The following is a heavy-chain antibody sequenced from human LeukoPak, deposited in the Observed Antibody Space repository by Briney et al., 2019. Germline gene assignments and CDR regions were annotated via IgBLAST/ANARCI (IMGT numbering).Heavy chain of an antibody. J-gene: IGHJ4*02. CDR2: IEQDGGVK. CDR1: GFPFNTYW. CDR3: ARHSRWTFDY. V-gene: IGHV3-7*04. Sequence: GGSLRLSCVASGFPFNTYWMTWVRQAPGKGLEWVANIEQDGGVKYYVDSVKGRSTVSRDNAKNSVYLQLNSLSVEDTAVYYCARHSRWTFDYWGQGNLVTVSS. D-gene: IGHD4-23*01.